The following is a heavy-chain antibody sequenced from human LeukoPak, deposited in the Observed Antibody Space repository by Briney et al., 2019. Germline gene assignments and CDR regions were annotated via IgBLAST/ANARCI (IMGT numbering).Heavy chain of an antibody. Sequence: GGSLRLSCAASGFTFSSYSMNWVRQAPGKGLEWVSSISSSSSYIYYADSVKGRFTISRDNAKNSLYLQMNSLRAEDTAVYYCARGHTAVTRHFDFWGQGTLVAVSS. D-gene: IGHD4-17*01. CDR1: GFTFSSYS. CDR2: ISSSSSYI. CDR3: ARGHTAVTRHFDF. V-gene: IGHV3-21*01. J-gene: IGHJ4*02.